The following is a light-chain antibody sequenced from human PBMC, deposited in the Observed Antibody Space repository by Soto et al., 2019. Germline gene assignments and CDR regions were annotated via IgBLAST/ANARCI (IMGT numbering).Light chain of an antibody. CDR3: QQYNTYRT. V-gene: IGKV1-5*03. J-gene: IGKJ1*01. CDR2: KAS. Sequence: DIQMTQSPSSLSASVGDRVTITCRASQSISSWLAWYQQKPGKAPKLLIYKASNLESGVPSRFSGIGSGTEFTLTISSLQPDDFATYYCQQYNTYRTLGQGTKVDIK. CDR1: QSISSW.